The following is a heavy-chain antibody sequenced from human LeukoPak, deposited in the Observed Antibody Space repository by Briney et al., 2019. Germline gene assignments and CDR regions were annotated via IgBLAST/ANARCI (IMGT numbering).Heavy chain of an antibody. Sequence: GGSLRLSCAASGFTFSSYWMSWVRQAPGKGLEWVANIKQDGSEKYYVDSVKGRFTISRDNAKNSLYLQMNSLRAEDTALYYCAKGYYYYYMDVWGKGTTVTVSS. V-gene: IGHV3-7*03. J-gene: IGHJ6*03. CDR3: AKGYYYYYMDV. CDR2: IKQDGSEK. CDR1: GFTFSSYW.